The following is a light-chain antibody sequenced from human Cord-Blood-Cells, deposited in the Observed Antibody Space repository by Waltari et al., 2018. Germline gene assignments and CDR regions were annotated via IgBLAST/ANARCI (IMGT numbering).Light chain of an antibody. V-gene: IGLV2-8*01. CDR1: SSDVGGYNY. Sequence: QSALTQPPSASGSPGQSVTISCTGTSSDVGGYNYVSWYQQHPGKAPILMIYEVSKRPSGVPDRFSGSKSGNTASLTVSGLQAEDEADYYCSSYAGSNNVFGTGTKVTVL. J-gene: IGLJ1*01. CDR2: EVS. CDR3: SSYAGSNNV.